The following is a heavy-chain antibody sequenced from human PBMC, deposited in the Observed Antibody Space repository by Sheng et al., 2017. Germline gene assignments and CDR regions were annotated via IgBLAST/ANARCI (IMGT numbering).Heavy chain of an antibody. CDR1: GGTFSSYA. D-gene: IGHD3-3*01. J-gene: IGHJ4*02. V-gene: IGHV1-69*04. CDR3: ARAPLLNYDFWSGYAEFDY. Sequence: QVQLVQSGAEVKKPGSSVKVSCKASGGTFSSYAISWVRQAPGQGLEWMGGIIPILGIANYAQKFQGRVTITADKSTSTAYMELSSLRSEDTAVYYCARAPLLNYDFWSGYAEFDYWGQGTLVTVSS. CDR2: IIPILGIA.